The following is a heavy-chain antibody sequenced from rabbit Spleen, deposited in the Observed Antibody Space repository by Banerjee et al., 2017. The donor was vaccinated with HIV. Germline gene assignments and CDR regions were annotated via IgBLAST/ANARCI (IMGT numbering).Heavy chain of an antibody. CDR1: GFSFSSGYD. CDR2: IYSTIHYT. J-gene: IGHJ4*01. V-gene: IGHV1S40*01. CDR3: ARGVVSYDHYDL. Sequence: QSLEESGGDLVKPGASLTLTCTASGFSFSSGYDIVWVRQAPGKGLEWIGYIYSTIHYTYYANWAKGRFTISKTSSTTVTLQMTSLTAADTATYFCARGVVSYDHYDLWGPGTLVTVS. D-gene: IGHD3-1*01.